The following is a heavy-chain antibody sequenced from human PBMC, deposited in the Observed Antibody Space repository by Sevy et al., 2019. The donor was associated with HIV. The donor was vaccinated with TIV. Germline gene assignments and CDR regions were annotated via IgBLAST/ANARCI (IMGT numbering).Heavy chain of an antibody. V-gene: IGHV3-30-3*01. CDR2: ISYDGSNK. CDR1: GFTFSSYA. Sequence: GGSLRLSCAASGFTFSSYAMHWFRQAPGKGLEWVAVISYDGSNKYYADSVKGRFTISRDNSKNTLYLQMNSLRAEDTAVYYCARAPVKGYYTAMVRSRHLDYWGQRTLVTVSS. D-gene: IGHD5-18*01. CDR3: ARAPVKGYYTAMVRSRHLDY. J-gene: IGHJ4*02.